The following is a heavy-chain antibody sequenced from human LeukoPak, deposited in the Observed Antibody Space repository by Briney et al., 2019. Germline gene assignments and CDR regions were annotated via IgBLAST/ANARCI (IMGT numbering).Heavy chain of an antibody. J-gene: IGHJ6*02. V-gene: IGHV3-33*01. CDR1: GFTFSSYG. CDR3: ARDQKNSTYYYYGMDV. Sequence: GRSLGLSCAASGFTFSSYGMQWVRQAPGKGLEWVAVIWYDGSNKYYADSVKGRFTISRDNSKSTLYLQMNSMRAEDTAVYYCARDQKNSTYYYYGMDVWGQGTTVTVSS. D-gene: IGHD2-21*01. CDR2: IWYDGSNK.